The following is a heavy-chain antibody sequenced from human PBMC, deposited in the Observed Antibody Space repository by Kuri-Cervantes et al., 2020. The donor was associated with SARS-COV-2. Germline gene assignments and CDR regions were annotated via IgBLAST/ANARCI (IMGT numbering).Heavy chain of an antibody. V-gene: IGHV3-47*01. CDR3: ARTVPVDTAMVTGYYYGMDV. D-gene: IGHD5-18*01. Sequence: GGSLRLSCAASGFAFSSYALHWVRRAPGKGLEWVSAIGTGGDTYYADSVMGRFTISRDNAKKSLYLHMNSLGAGDTAVYYCARTVPVDTAMVTGYYYGMDVWGQGTLVTVSS. CDR2: IGTGGDT. CDR1: GFAFSSYA. J-gene: IGHJ6*02.